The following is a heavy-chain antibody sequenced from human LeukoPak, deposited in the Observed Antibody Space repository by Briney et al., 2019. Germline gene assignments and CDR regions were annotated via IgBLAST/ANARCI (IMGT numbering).Heavy chain of an antibody. V-gene: IGHV3-7*05. Sequence: PGGCLRLSCAASGFSFSDYWMSWVRQAPGKGLEWVASIKQDGSDKLYVDSVKGRFTISRDNAKNSLFLQMNSLRAEDTAVYYCASYCISRRCESVFDYWGQGTLFTASS. CDR2: IKQDGSDK. CDR3: ASYCISRRCESVFDY. D-gene: IGHD2-15*01. CDR1: GFSFSDYW. J-gene: IGHJ4*02.